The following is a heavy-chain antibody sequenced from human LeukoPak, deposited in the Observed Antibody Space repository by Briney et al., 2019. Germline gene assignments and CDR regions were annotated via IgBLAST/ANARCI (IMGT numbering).Heavy chain of an antibody. J-gene: IGHJ4*02. D-gene: IGHD3-10*01. CDR3: ARGNGPGSFIIDY. Sequence: GGSLRLSYAASGFIFTSHSMNWVREAPGKGLEWVSFIDSSSSSIHYADSVRGRFTISRDNAKNLLYLRMNSLRAEDTAEYFCARGNGPGSFIIDYWGQGTLVAASS. V-gene: IGHV3-48*01. CDR1: GFIFTSHS. CDR2: IDSSSSSI.